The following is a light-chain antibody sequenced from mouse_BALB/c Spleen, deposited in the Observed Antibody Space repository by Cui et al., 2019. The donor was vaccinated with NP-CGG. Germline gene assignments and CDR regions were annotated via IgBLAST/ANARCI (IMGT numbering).Light chain of an antibody. CDR2: NIS. CDR1: SSVSSSY. V-gene: IGKV4-79*01. CDR3: QQWSSNPPT. J-gene: IGKJ5*01. Sequence: QIVLTQSPAIMSASPGERVTMTCSASSSVSSSYLYWYQQKSGSSPKLWIYNISNLASGVPARFSGSGSGTSYSLTINSMEAEDAATYYCQQWSSNPPTFGAGTKLELK.